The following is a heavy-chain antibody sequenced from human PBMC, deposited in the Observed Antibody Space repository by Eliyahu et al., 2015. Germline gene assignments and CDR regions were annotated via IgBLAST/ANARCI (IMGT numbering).Heavy chain of an antibody. D-gene: IGHD3-10*01. CDR3: ARGSMVRGVPYYYYGMDV. J-gene: IGHJ6*02. CDR2: IYYSGSP. V-gene: IGHV4-59*01. CDR1: GGSISSYY. Sequence: QVQLQESGPGLVKPSETLSLTCTVSGGSISSYYWSWIRQPPGKGLEWIGYIYYSGSPNYNPSLKSRVTISVDTSKNQFSLKLSSVTAADTAVYYCARGSMVRGVPYYYYGMDVWGQGTTVTVSS.